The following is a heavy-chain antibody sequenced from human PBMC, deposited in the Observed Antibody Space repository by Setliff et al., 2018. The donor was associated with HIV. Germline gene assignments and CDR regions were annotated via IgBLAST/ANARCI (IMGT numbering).Heavy chain of an antibody. CDR2: VYYSGDT. CDR1: RGSISSHY. D-gene: IGHD3-22*01. V-gene: IGHV4-59*11. J-gene: IGHJ6*03. CDR3: ARGPATSGLAYYMDV. Sequence: SETLSLTCTVARGSISSHYWSWIRQPAGKGLEWIGFVYYSGDTNYNPSLKSRASISLDTSKNQFSLNLTSSSAADTAVYYCARGPATSGLAYYMDVWGKGTTVTVSS.